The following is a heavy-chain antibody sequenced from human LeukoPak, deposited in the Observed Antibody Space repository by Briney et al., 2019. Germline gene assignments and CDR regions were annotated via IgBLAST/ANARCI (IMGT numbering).Heavy chain of an antibody. D-gene: IGHD3-22*01. J-gene: IGHJ3*01. Sequence: SETLSLTCTVSGGSISSGDYYWNWIRQPTGKGLEWIGYIYYSGTTYYNPSLESRVTISIDTSKNQFPLKLSSVTAADTAVYFCAAYDTSGDYYVSAFDLWGRGTLVTVSS. CDR2: IYYSGTT. CDR3: AAYDTSGDYYVSAFDL. V-gene: IGHV4-30-4*01. CDR1: GGSISSGDYY.